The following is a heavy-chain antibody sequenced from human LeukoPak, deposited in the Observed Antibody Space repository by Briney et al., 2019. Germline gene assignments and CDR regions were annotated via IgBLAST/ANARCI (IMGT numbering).Heavy chain of an antibody. D-gene: IGHD2-2*01. CDR2: IYTSGPT. Sequence: LETLSLTCTVSGDSISAYFWSWIRQPPGKGLEWIGYIYTSGPTNYNPSLKSRVTMSSDTSKNQFSLKLDSVTAADTAVYYCARSRPAPKEFDHWGQGTLVTVSS. CDR1: GDSISAYF. CDR3: ARSRPAPKEFDH. J-gene: IGHJ4*02. V-gene: IGHV4-4*09.